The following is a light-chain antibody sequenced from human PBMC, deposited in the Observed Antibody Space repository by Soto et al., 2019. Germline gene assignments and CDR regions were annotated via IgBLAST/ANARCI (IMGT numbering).Light chain of an antibody. J-gene: IGKJ3*01. CDR2: DAS. CDR3: QQYDNLLFT. CDR1: QDISNY. Sequence: DIQMTQSPSSLSASVGDRVTITCQASQDISNYLNWYQQKPGKVPKLLIYDASDLETGVPSRFSGSGSGTDFTCPISSLQPEDIATYYCQQYDNLLFTVVPGTKVDI. V-gene: IGKV1-33*01.